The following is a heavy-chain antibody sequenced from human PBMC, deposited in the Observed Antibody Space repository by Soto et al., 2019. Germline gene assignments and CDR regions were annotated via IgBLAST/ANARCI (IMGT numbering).Heavy chain of an antibody. CDR2: ISGSGGST. Sequence: QTGGSLRLSCAASGFTFSSYAMSWVRQAPGKGLEWVSAISGSGGSTYYADSVKGRFTISRDNSKNTLYLQMNSLRAEDTAVYYCARAGMPGIEVAGRGYFDYWGQGTLVTVS. CDR3: ARAGMPGIEVAGRGYFDY. CDR1: GFTFSSYA. V-gene: IGHV3-23*01. D-gene: IGHD6-19*01. J-gene: IGHJ4*02.